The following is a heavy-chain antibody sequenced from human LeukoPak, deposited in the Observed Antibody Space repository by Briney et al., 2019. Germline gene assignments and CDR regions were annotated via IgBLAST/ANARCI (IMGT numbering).Heavy chain of an antibody. CDR3: ARDDYGSGSYYKLDY. V-gene: IGHV1-69*04. J-gene: IGHJ4*02. CDR2: IIPIVAIT. CDR1: GGTFSSYA. Sequence: SVKVSCKASGGTFSSYAISWVRQAPGQGLEWMGRIIPIVAITNYAQKFQGRGTITADKSTSTAYMELSSLKSEDTAVYYCARDDYGSGSYYKLDYWGQGTLVTVSS. D-gene: IGHD3-10*01.